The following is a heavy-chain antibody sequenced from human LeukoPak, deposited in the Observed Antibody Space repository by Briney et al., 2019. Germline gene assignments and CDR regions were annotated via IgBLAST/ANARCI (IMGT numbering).Heavy chain of an antibody. V-gene: IGHV3-21*06. D-gene: IGHD2-21*01. CDR1: GFTFSSYS. J-gene: IGHJ4*02. CDR3: ARGHIVVMADDDVFDY. Sequence: GGSLRLSCAASGFTFSSYSMNWVRQAPGKGLDYVSSISTSSSYIYYAESVKGRFTISRDNAKNSLYLEMNSLRAEDTAVYYCARGHIVVMADDDVFDYWGQGTLVTVSS. CDR2: ISTSSSYI.